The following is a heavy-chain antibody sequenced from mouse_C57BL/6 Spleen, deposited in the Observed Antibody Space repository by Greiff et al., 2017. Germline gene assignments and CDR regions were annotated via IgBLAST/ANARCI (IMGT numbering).Heavy chain of an antibody. CDR1: GYTFTSYW. Sequence: QVQLQQPGAELVRPGSSVKLSCKASGYTFTSYWMHWVKQRPIQGLEWIGNIDPSDSETHYNQKFKDKATLTVDKSSSTAYMQLSSLTSEDSAVYYCARWDSNYVRYYFDYWGQGTTLTVSS. CDR3: ARWDSNYVRYYFDY. V-gene: IGHV1-52*01. CDR2: IDPSDSET. D-gene: IGHD2-5*01. J-gene: IGHJ2*01.